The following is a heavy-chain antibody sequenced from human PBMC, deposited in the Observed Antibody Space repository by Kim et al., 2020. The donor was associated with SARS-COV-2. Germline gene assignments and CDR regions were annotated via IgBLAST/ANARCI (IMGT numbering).Heavy chain of an antibody. D-gene: IGHD3-3*01. CDR1: GGSVSSGSYY. V-gene: IGHV4-61*01. Sequence: SETLSLTCTVSGGSVSSGSYYWSWIRQPPGKGLEWIGYIYYSGSTNYNPSLKSRVTISVDTSKNQFSLKLSSVTAADTAVYYCARDLEGLGITIFGLWGQGTLVTVSS. J-gene: IGHJ4*02. CDR2: IYYSGST. CDR3: ARDLEGLGITIFGL.